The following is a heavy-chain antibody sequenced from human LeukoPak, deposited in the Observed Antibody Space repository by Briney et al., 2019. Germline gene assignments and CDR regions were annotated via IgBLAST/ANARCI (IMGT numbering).Heavy chain of an antibody. V-gene: IGHV4-39*07. CDR2: IYYSGST. D-gene: IGHD5-18*01. Sequence: KSSETLSLTCTVSGGSIRSSSYYWGWIRQPPGKGLEWIGSIYYSGSTYYNPSLKSRVTISVDTSKNQFSLKLSSVTAADTAVYYCARYSYGVWWYMDVWGKGTTVTISS. CDR3: ARYSYGVWWYMDV. J-gene: IGHJ6*03. CDR1: GGSIRSSSYY.